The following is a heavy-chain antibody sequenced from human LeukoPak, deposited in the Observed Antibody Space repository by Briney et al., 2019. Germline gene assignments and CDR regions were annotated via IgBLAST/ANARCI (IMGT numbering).Heavy chain of an antibody. V-gene: IGHV1-24*01. CDR2: FDPEDGET. CDR3: ATFRYCSGGSCPRGYYYYMDV. D-gene: IGHD2-15*01. CDR1: GYTLTELS. J-gene: IGHJ6*03. Sequence: ASVKVSCKVSGYTLTELSMHWVRQAPGKGLEWMGGFDPEDGETIYAQKFQGRVTVTEDTSTDTAYMELSSLRSEDTAVYYCATFRYCSGGSCPRGYYYYMDVWGKGTTVTVSS.